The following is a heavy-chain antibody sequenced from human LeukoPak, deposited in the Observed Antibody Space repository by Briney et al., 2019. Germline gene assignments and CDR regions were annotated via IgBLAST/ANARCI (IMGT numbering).Heavy chain of an antibody. V-gene: IGHV3-33*01. Sequence: PGESLKISCSASGLSVRNYAMHWVRQAPGKGLEWVAGIWYDGSNKNYADSVKGRVTISRDNAKSSLYLQMNSLRAEDTAVYYCARDRTMTGDRGIDYWGQGTPVTVSS. J-gene: IGHJ4*02. CDR2: IWYDGSNK. CDR3: ARDRTMTGDRGIDY. CDR1: GLSVRNYA. D-gene: IGHD3-22*01.